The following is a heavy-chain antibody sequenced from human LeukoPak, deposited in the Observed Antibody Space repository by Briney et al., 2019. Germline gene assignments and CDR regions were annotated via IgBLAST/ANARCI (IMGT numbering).Heavy chain of an antibody. CDR3: AKGSDSYGSTIDY. CDR2: IRYDGNNK. Sequence: PGGSLRLSCAASGFTFSTYGMHWVRQAPGKGLEWVAFIRYDGNNKYYADSVKGRFTISRDNSKNTVYLQMNSLSSEDTAVFYCAKGSDSYGSTIDYWGQGTLVTVSS. V-gene: IGHV3-30*02. CDR1: GFTFSTYG. J-gene: IGHJ4*02. D-gene: IGHD5-18*01.